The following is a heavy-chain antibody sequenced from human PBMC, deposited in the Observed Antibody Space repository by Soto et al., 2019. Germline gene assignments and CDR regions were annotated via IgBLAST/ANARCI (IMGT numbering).Heavy chain of an antibody. CDR2: IIPILGIA. D-gene: IGHD2-2*01. Sequence: QVQLVQSGAEVKKPGSSVKVSCKASGGTFSSYTISWVRQAPGQGLEWMGRIIPILGIANYAQKFQGRVTITADKSTSTAYMELSSLRSEDTAVYYCAGGTVVPAAMADYWGQGTLVTVSS. CDR3: AGGTVVPAAMADY. V-gene: IGHV1-69*02. J-gene: IGHJ4*02. CDR1: GGTFSSYT.